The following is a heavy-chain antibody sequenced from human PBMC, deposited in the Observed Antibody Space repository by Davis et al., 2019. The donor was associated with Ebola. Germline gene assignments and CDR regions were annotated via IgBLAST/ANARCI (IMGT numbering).Heavy chain of an antibody. CDR3: ARCVGDGSATGCGAFDI. D-gene: IGHD3-10*01. J-gene: IGHJ3*02. V-gene: IGHV5-51*01. Sequence: PGGSLRLSCKGSGYSFTSYWIGWVRQMPGKGLEWMGIIYPGDSDTRYSPSFQGQVTISADKSISTAYLQWSSLKASDTAMYYCARCVGDGSATGCGAFDIWGQGTMVTVSS. CDR1: GYSFTSYW. CDR2: IYPGDSDT.